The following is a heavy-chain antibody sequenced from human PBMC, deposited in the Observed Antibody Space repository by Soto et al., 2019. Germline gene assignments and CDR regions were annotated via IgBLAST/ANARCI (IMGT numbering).Heavy chain of an antibody. CDR1: GGSISSGGYY. Sequence: SETLSLTCTVSGGSISSGGYYWSWIRQHPGKGLEWIGYIYYSGSTYYNPSLKSRVTISVDTSKNQFSLKLSSVTAADTAVYYCASKVRRGYSYGPDDAFDIWGQGTMVTVPS. J-gene: IGHJ3*02. CDR2: IYYSGST. D-gene: IGHD5-18*01. V-gene: IGHV4-31*03. CDR3: ASKVRRGYSYGPDDAFDI.